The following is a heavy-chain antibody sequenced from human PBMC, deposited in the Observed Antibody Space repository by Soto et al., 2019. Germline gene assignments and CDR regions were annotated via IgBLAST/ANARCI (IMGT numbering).Heavy chain of an antibody. D-gene: IGHD3-22*01. Sequence: SETLSLTCTVSGGSISSGGYYWSWIRQHPGKGLEWIGYIYYIGSTYYNPSLKSRVTISVYPSKNQFSLKLSSVTAADTAVYYFARYYYDPLNLFAPWGQGTLVPVSS. CDR2: IYYIGST. CDR1: GGSISSGGYY. V-gene: IGHV4-31*03. CDR3: ARYYYDPLNLFAP. J-gene: IGHJ5*02.